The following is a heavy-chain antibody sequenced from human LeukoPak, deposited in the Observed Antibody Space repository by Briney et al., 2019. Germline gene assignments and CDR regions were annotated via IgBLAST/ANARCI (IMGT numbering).Heavy chain of an antibody. CDR3: ARGYYYGSGTLNYYYMDV. CDR1: GFTFYSYA. V-gene: IGHV3-21*04. J-gene: IGHJ6*03. Sequence: GGSLRLSCAASGFTFYSYAMNWVRQAPGKGLEWVSSISSSSTYIYYADSVKGRFTISRDNAKNSLYLQMNSLRAEDTAVYYCARGYYYGSGTLNYYYMDVWGKGTTVTISS. CDR2: ISSSSTYI. D-gene: IGHD3-10*01.